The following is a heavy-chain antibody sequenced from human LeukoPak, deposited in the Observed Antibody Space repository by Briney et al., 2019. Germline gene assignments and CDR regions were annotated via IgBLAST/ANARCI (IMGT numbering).Heavy chain of an antibody. CDR1: GGSISSISYY. Sequence: PSETLSLTCTVSGGSISSISYYWGWIRQPPGKGLEWIASIYYSGTTYYTPSLKSRVTISVDTSRNQFSLKLSSVTAADTAVYFCARTYCSSTSCYLDYWGQGTLVTVSS. V-gene: IGHV4-39*01. J-gene: IGHJ4*02. CDR3: ARTYCSSTSCYLDY. CDR2: IYYSGTT. D-gene: IGHD2-2*01.